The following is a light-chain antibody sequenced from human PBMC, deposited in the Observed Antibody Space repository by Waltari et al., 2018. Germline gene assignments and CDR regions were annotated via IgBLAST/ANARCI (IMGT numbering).Light chain of an antibody. CDR2: VNSDGSH. J-gene: IGLJ3*02. Sequence: QLVLTQSPSASASLGASVQLTCTLSSGHSSDVIAWHQQQPEKGPRYLMKVNSDGSHIKGDDIPDRFAGSSSGAERYLSISSLQSEDEADYYCQTGGHGTWVFGGGTRLTVL. V-gene: IGLV4-69*01. CDR1: SGHSSDV. CDR3: QTGGHGTWV.